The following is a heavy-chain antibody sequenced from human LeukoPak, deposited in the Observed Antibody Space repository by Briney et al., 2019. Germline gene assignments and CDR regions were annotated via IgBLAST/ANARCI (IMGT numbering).Heavy chain of an antibody. J-gene: IGHJ4*02. D-gene: IGHD3-16*01. CDR2: IYWDDDK. CDR3: AHRRDYNFFDS. V-gene: IGHV2-5*02. CDR1: GFSLSTSGVG. Sequence: SGPTLVKPTQTLTLTCTFSGFSLSTSGVGVGWIRQPPGKALEWLALIYWDDDKRYSPSLKSRLTITKDTSKNRVVLRMTNMDPVDTATYYCAHRRDYNFFDSWGQGTLVTVSS.